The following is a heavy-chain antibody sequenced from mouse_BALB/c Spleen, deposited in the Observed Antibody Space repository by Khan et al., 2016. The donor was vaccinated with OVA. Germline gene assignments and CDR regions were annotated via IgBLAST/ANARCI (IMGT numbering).Heavy chain of an antibody. Sequence: QVQLQQSGAELARPGASVKMSCKASGYTFTSYTIQWVKQRPGQGLEWVGYINPRGDYTDYNQKFKAKATLTADKSSSAAYLHLSRLTSDDSAVSCWARGYGGAAFGGGWGAGTTVTVSA. D-gene: IGHD1-2*01. CDR2: INPRGDYT. CDR1: GYTFTSYT. CDR3: ARGYGGAAFGGG. V-gene: IGHV1-4*01. J-gene: IGHJ1*01.